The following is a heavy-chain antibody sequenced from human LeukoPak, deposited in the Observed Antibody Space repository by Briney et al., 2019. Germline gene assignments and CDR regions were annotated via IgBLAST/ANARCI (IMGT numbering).Heavy chain of an antibody. D-gene: IGHD3-22*01. CDR2: IKQDGSEK. J-gene: IGHJ1*01. CDR1: GFTFRNYW. CDR3: AKGGYDSSGRLGQH. V-gene: IGHV3-7*01. Sequence: GGSLRLLCAPSGFTFRNYWMNWVRQAPGKGLEWVANIKQDGSEKHYVDSVKGRFTISRDNAKNSLYLQMNSLRAEDTAVYYCAKGGYDSSGRLGQHWGQGTLVTVSS.